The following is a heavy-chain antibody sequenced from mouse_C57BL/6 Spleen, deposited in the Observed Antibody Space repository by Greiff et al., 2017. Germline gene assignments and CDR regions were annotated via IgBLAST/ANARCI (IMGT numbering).Heavy chain of an antibody. Sequence: EVQLVESGGGLVKPGGSLKLSCAASGFTFSSYAMSWVRQTPEKRLEWVATISDGGSYTYYPDNVKGRFTISRDNAKNNLYLQMSHLKSEDTAMYYCARDRGGSSRYYAMDYWGQGTSVTVSS. V-gene: IGHV5-4*01. D-gene: IGHD1-1*01. CDR1: GFTFSSYA. CDR3: ARDRGGSSRYYAMDY. J-gene: IGHJ4*01. CDR2: ISDGGSYT.